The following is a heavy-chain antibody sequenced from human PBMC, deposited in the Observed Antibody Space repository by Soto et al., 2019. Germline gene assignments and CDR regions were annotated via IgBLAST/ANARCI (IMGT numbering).Heavy chain of an antibody. CDR2: IHYSGNT. V-gene: IGHV4-59*08. D-gene: IGHD6-19*01. CDR1: GGSIGSLY. CDR3: ARLWFSSGWYVDN. J-gene: IGHJ4*02. Sequence: QVQLQESGPRLVKPSETLSLTCTVSGGSIGSLYWSWIRQPPGKGLEWIGYIHYSGNTDYNPSLKSRVTISVDTSRNQFSLRLNSVTAADTAVYYCARLWFSSGWYVDNWSQGTLVTVSS.